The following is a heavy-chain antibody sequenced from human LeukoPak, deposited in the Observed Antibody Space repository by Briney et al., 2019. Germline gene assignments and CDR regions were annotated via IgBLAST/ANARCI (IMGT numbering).Heavy chain of an antibody. J-gene: IGHJ6*03. D-gene: IGHD2-15*01. CDR3: ARGPEGYCSGGSCYQYSTDMDV. V-gene: IGHV3-21*01. Sequence: GGSLRLSCSASGFPLNSYTMHWVRQAPGKGLEWVSSISSSSSSYIYYADSVKGRFTISRDNAKNSLYLQMNSLRAEDTAVYYCARGPEGYCSGGSCYQYSTDMDVWGKGTTVTISS. CDR1: GFPLNSYT. CDR2: ISSSSSSYI.